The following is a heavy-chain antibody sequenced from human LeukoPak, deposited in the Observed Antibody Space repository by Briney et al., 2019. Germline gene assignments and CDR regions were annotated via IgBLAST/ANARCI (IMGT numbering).Heavy chain of an antibody. CDR2: ITATGGST. V-gene: IGHV3-23*01. J-gene: IGHJ4*02. CDR3: AKRGYTGYDAFDY. Sequence: GGSLRLSCAASGFTFSRFAMSWVRQAPGKGLEWVSDITATGGSTNYADSVKGRFTISRDNSKNTLYLQMNSLRAEDTALYYCAKRGYTGYDAFDYWGQGTLVTVSS. D-gene: IGHD5-12*01. CDR1: GFTFSRFA.